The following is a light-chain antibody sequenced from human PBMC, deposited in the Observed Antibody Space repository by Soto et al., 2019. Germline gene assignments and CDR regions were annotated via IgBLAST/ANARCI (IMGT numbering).Light chain of an antibody. J-gene: IGKJ1*01. CDR1: QSLEDSDGNSY. CDR2: KNS. V-gene: IGKV2-24*01. Sequence: IVMTQTPLSSAVTLGQPASISCRSSQSLEDSDGNSYLSWLHQRPGQPPRLLIYKNSNRLSGVPDRFSGSGAGTVFTLRISRVEADDVGLYYCMQATQFPWTFGQGTRVEIK. CDR3: MQATQFPWT.